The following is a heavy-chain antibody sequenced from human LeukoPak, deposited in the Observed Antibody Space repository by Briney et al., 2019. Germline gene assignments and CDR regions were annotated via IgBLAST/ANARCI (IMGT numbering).Heavy chain of an antibody. Sequence: GGSLRLSCAASGFTFSSYGMHWVRQAPGKGLEWVAFIRYDGSNKYYADSVKGRFTISRDNSKNTLYLQMNSLRAEDTTVYYCAKDPHTAMAYCYYYGMDVWGQGTTVTVSS. D-gene: IGHD5-18*01. J-gene: IGHJ6*02. CDR3: AKDPHTAMAYCYYYGMDV. CDR1: GFTFSSYG. V-gene: IGHV3-30*02. CDR2: IRYDGSNK.